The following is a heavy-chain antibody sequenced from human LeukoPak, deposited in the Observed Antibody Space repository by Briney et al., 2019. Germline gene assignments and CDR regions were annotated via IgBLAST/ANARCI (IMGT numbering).Heavy chain of an antibody. CDR1: GFTFSSYS. D-gene: IGHD3-22*01. J-gene: IGHJ4*02. CDR3: AREGYYYDSSGYYPHFDY. CDR2: ISSSSSTI. V-gene: IGHV3-48*01. Sequence: QAGGSLRLSCAASGFTFSSYSMLWVRQAPGKGVEWVSYISSSSSTIYYADSVKGRFTISRDNAKNSLYLQMNSLRAEDTAVYYCAREGYYYDSSGYYPHFDYWGQGTLVTVSS.